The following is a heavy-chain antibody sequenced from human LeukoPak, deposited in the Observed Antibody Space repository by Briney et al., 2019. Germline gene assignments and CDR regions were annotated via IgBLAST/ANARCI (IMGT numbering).Heavy chain of an antibody. V-gene: IGHV3-74*01. D-gene: IGHD3-3*01. CDR2: INSDGSST. CDR3: AREKYDFWSGQPLGFDP. J-gene: IGHJ5*02. CDR1: GFTFSSYW. Sequence: GGSLRLSCAASGFTFSSYWMHWVRQAPGKGLVWVSRINSDGSSTSYADSVKGRFTISRDNSKNTLYLQMNSLRAEDTAVYYCAREKYDFWSGQPLGFDPWGQGTLVTVSS.